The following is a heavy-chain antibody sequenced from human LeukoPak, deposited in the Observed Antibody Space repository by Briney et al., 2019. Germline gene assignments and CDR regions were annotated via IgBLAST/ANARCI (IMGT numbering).Heavy chain of an antibody. CDR2: INPNSGVT. CDR3: ARDLGVTVRPFSLFY. Sequence: GASVKVSCKASGYTFTAYYMHWVRQAPGQGPEWMGWINPNSGVTNYAQKFQGRVIMTSDTSISTAYMEFSRLRSDDTAMYYCARDLGVTVRPFSLFYWSQGTLVTVSS. J-gene: IGHJ4*02. CDR1: GYTFTAYY. V-gene: IGHV1-2*02. D-gene: IGHD6-6*01.